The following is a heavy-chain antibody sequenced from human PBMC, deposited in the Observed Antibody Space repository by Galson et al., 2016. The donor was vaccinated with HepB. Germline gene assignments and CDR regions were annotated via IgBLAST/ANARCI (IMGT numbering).Heavy chain of an antibody. V-gene: IGHV3-7*01. CDR2: INRDGSEK. J-gene: IGHJ3*02. CDR1: GFSLSTYW. CDR3: ARGRVSFDFWSGRRDGFDI. D-gene: IGHD3-3*01. Sequence: SLRLSCAGSGFSLSTYWMVWVRQAPGKGLEWVANINRDGSEKYSVEGRFSISRDNAKNLLYLQMDSLRAEDTAVYYCARGRVSFDFWSGRRDGFDIWGQGTMVTVSS.